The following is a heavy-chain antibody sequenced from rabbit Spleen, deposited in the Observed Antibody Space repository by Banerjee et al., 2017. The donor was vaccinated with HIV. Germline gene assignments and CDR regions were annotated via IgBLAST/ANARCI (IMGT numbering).Heavy chain of an antibody. Sequence: LMEYGGDLVQPGASLTLTCTASGFDFSNYNFMCWVRQAPGKGLEWIACIYAGSSGSTYYASWAKGRFTISKTSSTTVTLQMTSLTAADTATYFCARDRPGSDNFDLWGQGTLVTVS. CDR1: GFDFSNYNF. CDR2: IYAGSSGST. J-gene: IGHJ4*01. V-gene: IGHV1S40*01. D-gene: IGHD3-1*01. CDR3: ARDRPGSDNFDL.